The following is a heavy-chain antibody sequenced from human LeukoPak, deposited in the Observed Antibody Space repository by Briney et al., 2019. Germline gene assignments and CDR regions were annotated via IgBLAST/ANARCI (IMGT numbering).Heavy chain of an antibody. CDR3: AGYSSAYYVFDY. Sequence: SETLSLTCTVSGGSISSYYWNCIRQPPGKGLEWIGYIYYSGNTKNNIYYSGSTKYNPSLQSRVTISVDTSKNHFSLKLSSVTAADTAVYYCAGYSSAYYVFDYWGQGTLVTVSS. CDR1: GGSISSYY. V-gene: IGHV4-59*01. D-gene: IGHD3-22*01. J-gene: IGHJ4*02. CDR2: IYYSGNTKNNIYYSGST.